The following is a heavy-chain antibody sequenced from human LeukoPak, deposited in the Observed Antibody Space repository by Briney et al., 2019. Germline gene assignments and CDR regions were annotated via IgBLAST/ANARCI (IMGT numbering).Heavy chain of an antibody. CDR1: GFIFTTYA. J-gene: IGHJ3*02. CDR3: TRPAPPGGIVYGFHI. D-gene: IGHD3-16*02. V-gene: IGHV3-30*03. CDR2: ISYDGNYR. Sequence: GRSLRLSCAASGFIFTTYAMHWVRQAPGKGLEWVAIISYDGNYRNYADSVKGRFTISRDNSKNTLYLQMNSLGAEDTAVYYCTRPAPPGGIVYGFHIWGQGTIVTVSS.